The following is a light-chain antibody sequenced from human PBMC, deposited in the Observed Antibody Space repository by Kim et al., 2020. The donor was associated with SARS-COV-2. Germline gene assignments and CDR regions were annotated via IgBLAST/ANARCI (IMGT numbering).Light chain of an antibody. Sequence: VSPGQTARITCSGDALPKEYAYWYQQKPGQAPLLVIYKDSERPSGIPERFSGSSSGTTVTLTISGVQAEDEADDYCQSADSSGTYEFGGGTQLTVL. CDR1: ALPKEY. J-gene: IGLJ2*01. CDR3: QSADSSGTYE. V-gene: IGLV3-25*03. CDR2: KDS.